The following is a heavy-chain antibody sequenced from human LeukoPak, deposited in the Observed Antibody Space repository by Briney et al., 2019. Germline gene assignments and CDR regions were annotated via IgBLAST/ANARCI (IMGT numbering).Heavy chain of an antibody. CDR1: GDSIRSGSYY. Sequence: SETLSLTCTVSGDSIRSGSYYWSWIRQPAGKGLEWSGRIYTNGDTKYNPSLKSRVTISVDTSKNQFSLKLSSAPAADTAVYYCASRHSKQQPYYYYMDIWGKGTTVSVSS. J-gene: IGHJ6*03. V-gene: IGHV4-61*02. CDR3: ASRHSKQQPYYYYMDI. D-gene: IGHD6-13*01. CDR2: IYTNGDT.